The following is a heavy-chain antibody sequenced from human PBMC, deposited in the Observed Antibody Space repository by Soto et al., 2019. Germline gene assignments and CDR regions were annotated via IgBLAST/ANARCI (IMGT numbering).Heavy chain of an antibody. D-gene: IGHD3-3*02. Sequence: SQTHPLTFAISGDSVSNNSAAWNWIRQSPSRGLEWLGRTYYRSKWFNNYALSVKGRITINPDTSKNQFSLQLNSVTPEDTAVYYCARDGRLAASIFHNLCYRWGQRTLVTVSS. CDR2: TYYRSKWFN. CDR3: ARDGRLAASIFHNLCYR. CDR1: GDSVSNNSAA. V-gene: IGHV6-1*01. J-gene: IGHJ5*02.